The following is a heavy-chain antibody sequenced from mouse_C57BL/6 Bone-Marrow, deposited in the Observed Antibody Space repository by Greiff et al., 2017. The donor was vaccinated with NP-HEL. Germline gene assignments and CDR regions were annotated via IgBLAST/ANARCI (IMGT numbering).Heavy chain of an antibody. CDR2: INPYNGGT. CDR3: ARGYYGSSYSDY. V-gene: IGHV1-19*01. Sequence: EVQLQQSGPVLVKPGASVKMSCKASGYTFTDYYMNWVKQSHGKSLEWIGVINPYNGGTSYNQKFKGKATLTVDKSSSTAYMELNSLTSEDSAVYYCARGYYGSSYSDYWGKGTTLTVSS. CDR1: GYTFTDYY. D-gene: IGHD1-1*01. J-gene: IGHJ2*01.